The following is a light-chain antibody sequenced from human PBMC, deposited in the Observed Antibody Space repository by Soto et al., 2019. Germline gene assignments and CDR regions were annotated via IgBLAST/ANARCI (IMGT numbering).Light chain of an antibody. CDR1: QTVNRNY. Sequence: EIVLTQSPATLSLSPGERATLSWRSSQTVNRNYLGWYQQKPGQAPRLLIYGASSRATGIPDRFSGSGSGTDFTLTISRLEPEDFAAYYCQQYGSSPPTFGQGTKVE. CDR3: QQYGSSPPT. J-gene: IGKJ1*01. CDR2: GAS. V-gene: IGKV3-20*01.